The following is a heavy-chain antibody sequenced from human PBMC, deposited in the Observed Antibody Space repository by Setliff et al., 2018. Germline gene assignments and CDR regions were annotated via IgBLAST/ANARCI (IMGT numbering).Heavy chain of an antibody. CDR2: ISYSGST. Sequence: SETLSLTCTVSGGSISSTTYYWGWIRQAPGKGLEWIGSISYSGSTYYNPSLESRATISVDTSKNQFSLRLRPVTAADTAVYFCARDFELLENYDIRGVFFDYWGQGTLVTVSS. D-gene: IGHD3-9*01. V-gene: IGHV4-39*07. CDR1: GGSISSTTYY. CDR3: ARDFELLENYDIRGVFFDY. J-gene: IGHJ4*01.